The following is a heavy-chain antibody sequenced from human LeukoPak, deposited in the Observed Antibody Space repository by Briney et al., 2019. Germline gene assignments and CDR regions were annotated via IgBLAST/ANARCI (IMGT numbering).Heavy chain of an antibody. J-gene: IGHJ6*02. V-gene: IGHV3-33*06. CDR1: GFTFSSYG. D-gene: IGHD2-2*01. Sequence: PGGSLRLSCAASGFTFSSYGMHWVRQAPGKGLEWVAVIWYDGSNKYYADSVKGRLTISRDNSKNTLYLQMNSLRAEDTAVYYCAKDRGIVVVPEMDVWGQGTTVTVSS. CDR3: AKDRGIVVVPEMDV. CDR2: IWYDGSNK.